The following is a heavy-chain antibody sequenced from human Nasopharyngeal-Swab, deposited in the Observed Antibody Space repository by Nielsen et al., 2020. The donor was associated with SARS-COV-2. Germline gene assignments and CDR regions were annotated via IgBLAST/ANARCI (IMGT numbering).Heavy chain of an antibody. D-gene: IGHD3-10*01. CDR2: INAGNGNT. CDR1: GYTFTNYA. CDR3: ARGGTVLLWFGEPEAFEI. J-gene: IGHJ3*02. Sequence: ASVQVSRKASGYTFTNYAMHWVRPPPGQRLDWMGWINAGNGNTKYSQKFQGRVTITRDTSANTAYMELSSLRSEDTAVYYCARGGTVLLWFGEPEAFEIWGQGTMVTVSS. V-gene: IGHV1-3*01.